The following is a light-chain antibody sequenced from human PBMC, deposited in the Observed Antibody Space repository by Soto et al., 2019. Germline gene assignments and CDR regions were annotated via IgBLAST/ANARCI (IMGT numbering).Light chain of an antibody. CDR2: DVG. J-gene: IGLJ1*01. CDR3: NSYREDHPRFYV. Sequence: QSALTQPASVSGSPGQSITISCTGAHSDIGNYNYVSWYQHLPGKAPKLMIYDVGSRPSGVSSRFSGSKSGNTASLAISGLQAEDEADYYCNSYREDHPRFYVFVTGTKVTVL. CDR1: HSDIGNYNY. V-gene: IGLV2-14*03.